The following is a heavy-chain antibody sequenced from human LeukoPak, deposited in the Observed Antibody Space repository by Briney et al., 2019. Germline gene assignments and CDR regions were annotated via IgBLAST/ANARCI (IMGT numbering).Heavy chain of an antibody. V-gene: IGHV4-59*01. D-gene: IGHD5-12*01. CDR3: TSLNSGYGGWFDQ. Sequence: PSETLSLTCTVSGGSSSSNYWSWIRQPPGKGLEWIGYIYYSGSTNYNPSLKSRVTISVDTSKNQFSLKLSSVTAADTAVYYCTSLNSGYGGWFDQWGQGTLVTVSS. CDR2: IYYSGST. J-gene: IGHJ5*02. CDR1: GGSSSSNY.